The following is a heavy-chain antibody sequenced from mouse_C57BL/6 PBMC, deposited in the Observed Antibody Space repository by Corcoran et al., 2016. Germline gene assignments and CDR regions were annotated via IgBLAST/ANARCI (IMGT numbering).Heavy chain of an antibody. V-gene: IGHV1-18*01. D-gene: IGHD2-3*01. CDR2: INPNNGGT. J-gene: IGHJ4*01. CDR1: GYTFTDYH. Sequence: EVQLQQSGPELVKPGASVKISCKASGYTFTDYHMDWVKQSHGKSLEWIGDINPNNGGTIYNQKFKGKATLTVDKSSSTAYMELRSLTSEDTAVYYCARPGYDGYYALDYWGQGTSVTVSS. CDR3: ARPGYDGYYALDY.